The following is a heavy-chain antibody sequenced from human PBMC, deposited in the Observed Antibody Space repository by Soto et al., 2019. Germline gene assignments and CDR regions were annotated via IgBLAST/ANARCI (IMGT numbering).Heavy chain of an antibody. J-gene: IGHJ4*02. Sequence: TLYLSCTVSGGSISSGGYYWSWIRQHPGKGLEWIGYIYYSGSTYYNPSLKSRVTISVDTSKNQFSLKLSSVTAADTAVYYCARVRRLEYCGGDCYSDFDYWGQGTLVTVSS. V-gene: IGHV4-31*03. CDR1: GGSISSGGYY. CDR2: IYYSGST. CDR3: ARVRRLEYCGGDCYSDFDY. D-gene: IGHD2-21*02.